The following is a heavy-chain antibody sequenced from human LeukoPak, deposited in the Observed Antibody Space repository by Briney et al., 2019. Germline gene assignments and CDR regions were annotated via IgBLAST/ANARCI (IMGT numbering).Heavy chain of an antibody. CDR2: ISGRDGRT. CDR3: CTSPSFGSSWYQFNY. V-gene: IGHV3-23*01. J-gene: IGHJ4*02. Sequence: PGGSLRLSCSVSGLTFYTYAMSWVRQAPGKGLEWVSAISGRDGRTYYTDSVKGRFTISRDNSKNTLHLQMNSLRAEDTAVYYCCTSPSFGSSWYQFNYWGQGALVTVSS. CDR1: GLTFYTYA. D-gene: IGHD6-13*01.